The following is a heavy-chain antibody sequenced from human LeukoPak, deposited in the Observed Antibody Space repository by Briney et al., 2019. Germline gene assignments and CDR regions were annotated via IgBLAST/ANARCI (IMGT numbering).Heavy chain of an antibody. CDR3: ARRRYYDSTGYLD. CDR2: IYYRGST. CDR1: GDSISSSSYY. Sequence: KPSETLSPTCTISGDSISSSSYYWGWIRQPPGKGLEWIGDIYYRGSTYYNPSLKGRVSISIDTSNNQFSLTLNSVTAADTALYFCARRRYYDSTGYLDWGQGTLVTASS. D-gene: IGHD3-22*01. J-gene: IGHJ1*01. V-gene: IGHV4-39*01.